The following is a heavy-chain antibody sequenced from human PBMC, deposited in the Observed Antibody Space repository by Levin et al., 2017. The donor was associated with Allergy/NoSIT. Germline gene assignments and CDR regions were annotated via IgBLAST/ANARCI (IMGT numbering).Heavy chain of an antibody. J-gene: IGHJ6*04. CDR3: SKPVFAAAARTRPNHDYGMDV. CDR1: GFTFGIYS. CDR2: ISSSSSGT. V-gene: IGHV3-23*01. Sequence: GGSLRLSCAASGFTFGIYSMTWVRQAPGKGLELVSSISSSSSGTYYAHSVKGRFTISRDNSKNTLYLQVTSPRADDTAAYYCSKPVFAAAARTRPNHDYGMDVWGKGTTVTVSS. D-gene: IGHD5-12*01.